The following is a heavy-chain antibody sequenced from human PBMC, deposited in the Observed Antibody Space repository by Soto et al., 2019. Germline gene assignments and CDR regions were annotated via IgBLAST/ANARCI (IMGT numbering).Heavy chain of an antibody. CDR2: INPSGGST. V-gene: IGHV1-46*01. J-gene: IGHJ4*02. Sequence: ASVKVSCKASGYAFTSYYMHWVRQAPGQGLEWMGIINPSGGSTSYAQKFQGRVTMTRDTSKNQFSLKLSSVTAADTAVYYCARAWMGDIDYWGQGTLVTVSS. CDR3: ARAWMGDIDY. CDR1: GYAFTSYY. D-gene: IGHD1-26*01.